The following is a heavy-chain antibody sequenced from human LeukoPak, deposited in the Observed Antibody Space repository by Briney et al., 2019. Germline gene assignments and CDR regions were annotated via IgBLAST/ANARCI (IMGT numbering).Heavy chain of an antibody. CDR1: GGSISGGGYY. CDR2: IYYSGST. Sequence: SETLSLTCTVSGGSISGGGYYWSWIRQPPGKGLEWIGYIYYSGSTYYNPSLKSRVTISVDTSKNQFSLKLSSVTAADTAVYYCARVLRDYYDSSGNWFDPWGQGTLVTVSS. D-gene: IGHD3-22*01. V-gene: IGHV4-31*03. J-gene: IGHJ5*02. CDR3: ARVLRDYYDSSGNWFDP.